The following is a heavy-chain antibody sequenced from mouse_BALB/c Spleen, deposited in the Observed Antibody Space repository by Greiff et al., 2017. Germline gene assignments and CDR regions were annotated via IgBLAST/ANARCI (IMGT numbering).Heavy chain of an antibody. CDR3: ARSSFAWFAY. V-gene: IGHV3-2*02. J-gene: IGHJ3*01. CDR2: ISYSGST. CDR1: GYSITSDYA. Sequence: DVKLQESGPGLVKPSQSLSLTCTVTGYSITSDYAWNWIRQFPGNKLEWMGYISYSGSTSYNPSLKSRISITRDTSKNQFFLQLNSVTTEDTATYYCARSSFAWFAYWGQGTLVTVSA. D-gene: IGHD3-1*01.